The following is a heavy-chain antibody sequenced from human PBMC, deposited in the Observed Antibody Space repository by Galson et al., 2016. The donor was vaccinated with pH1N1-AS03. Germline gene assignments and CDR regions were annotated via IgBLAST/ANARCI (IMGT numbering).Heavy chain of an antibody. CDR1: TDNFVDYG. J-gene: IGHJ4*02. CDR2: IVPFSVTT. D-gene: IGHD3-22*01. Sequence: SVKVSCKASTDNFVDYGISWVRQAPGQGLEWMGGIVPFSVTTDYAQKFQGRISITADESTSTAYMELSSLTSDDTAVYYCARDRYHGLPGDYYESAYWGQGTLVTVSS. V-gene: IGHV1-69*13. CDR3: ARDRYHGLPGDYYESAY.